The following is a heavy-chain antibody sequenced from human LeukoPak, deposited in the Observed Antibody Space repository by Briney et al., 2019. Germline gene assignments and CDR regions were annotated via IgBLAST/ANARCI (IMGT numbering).Heavy chain of an antibody. Sequence: PSETLSLTCTVSGGSISSYYWSWIRQPAGKGLEWIGSIYHSGSTYYSPSLKSRVTISVDTSKNQFSLKLSPVTAADTAVYYCARGFDSSGYYNWGQGTLVTVSS. J-gene: IGHJ4*02. D-gene: IGHD3-22*01. CDR2: IYHSGST. V-gene: IGHV4-4*07. CDR1: GGSISSYY. CDR3: ARGFDSSGYYN.